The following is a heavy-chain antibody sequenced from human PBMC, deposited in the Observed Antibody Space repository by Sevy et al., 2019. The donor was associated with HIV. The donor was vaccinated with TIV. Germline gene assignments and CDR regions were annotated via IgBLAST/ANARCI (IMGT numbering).Heavy chain of an antibody. D-gene: IGHD4-17*01. CDR1: GFIFSSYE. V-gene: IGHV3-48*03. Sequence: GGSLRLSCAASGFIFSSYEMSWVRQATGKGLEWVSHISQSGGTTYYSESVKGRFTISRDNAKNSLYLQMNILRAVDTAIYYCARDLPPSATTVAHFDYWGLGILVTVFS. J-gene: IGHJ4*02. CDR2: ISQSGGTT. CDR3: ARDLPPSATTVAHFDY.